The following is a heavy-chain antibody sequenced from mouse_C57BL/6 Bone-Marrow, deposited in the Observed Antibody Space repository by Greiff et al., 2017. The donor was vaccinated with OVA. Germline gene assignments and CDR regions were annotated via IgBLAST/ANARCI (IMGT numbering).Heavy chain of an antibody. CDR3: ARQAYYIFDY. Sequence: EVKLMESGGGLVQPGGSLKLSCAASGFTFSDYYMYWVRQTPEKRLEWVAYISNGGGSTYYPDTVKGRFTISRDNAKNTLYLQMSRLKSEDTAMYYCARQAYYIFDYWGQGTTLTVSS. CDR2: ISNGGGST. J-gene: IGHJ2*01. CDR1: GFTFSDYY. V-gene: IGHV5-12*01. D-gene: IGHD2-12*01.